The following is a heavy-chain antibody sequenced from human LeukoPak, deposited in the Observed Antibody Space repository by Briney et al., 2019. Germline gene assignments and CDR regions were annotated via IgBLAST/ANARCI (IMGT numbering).Heavy chain of an antibody. CDR1: GGSIRSDNYY. Sequence: SQTLSLTCTVSGGSIRSDNYYWRWIRQPAGKGLEWIGRINTSGNTNYNPSLESRVTISVDKSKNQFSLKLSSVTAADTAAYFCARDSAYGDTYYYYYYMDVWARGPRSPSP. D-gene: IGHD4-17*01. J-gene: IGHJ6*03. CDR2: INTSGNT. CDR3: ARDSAYGDTYYYYYYMDV. V-gene: IGHV4-61*02.